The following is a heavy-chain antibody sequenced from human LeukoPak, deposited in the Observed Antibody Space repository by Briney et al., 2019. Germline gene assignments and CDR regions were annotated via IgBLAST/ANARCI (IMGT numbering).Heavy chain of an antibody. Sequence: SETLSLTCAVSGGSISSGGYSWRWIRQPPGKGLEWIGYIYHSGSTYYNPSLKSRVTISVDRSKNQFSLKLSSVTAADTAVYYCAIVSPDYGGNSGGYNWFDPWGQGTLVTVSS. J-gene: IGHJ5*02. CDR2: IYHSGST. D-gene: IGHD4-23*01. CDR1: GGSISSGGYS. V-gene: IGHV4-30-2*01. CDR3: AIVSPDYGGNSGGYNWFDP.